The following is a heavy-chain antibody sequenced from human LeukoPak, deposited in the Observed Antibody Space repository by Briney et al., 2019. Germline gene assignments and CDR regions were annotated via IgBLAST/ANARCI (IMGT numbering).Heavy chain of an antibody. V-gene: IGHV3-21*04. J-gene: IGHJ4*02. Sequence: PGGSLRLSCAASGFTFSSYSMNWVRQAPGKGLEWVSSISSSSSYIYYADSVKGRFTISRDKSTNTLYLQMNSLKASDTAMYYCARHRDGSSVDYWGRGTLVTVSS. D-gene: IGHD6-6*01. CDR2: ISSSSSYI. CDR1: GFTFSSYS. CDR3: ARHRDGSSVDY.